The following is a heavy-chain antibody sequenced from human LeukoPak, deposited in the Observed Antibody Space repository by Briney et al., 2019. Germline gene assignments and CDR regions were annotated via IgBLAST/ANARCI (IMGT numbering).Heavy chain of an antibody. CDR2: ISAYNGNT. V-gene: IGHV1-18*01. CDR3: ARIGCSSTSCYGNPVDP. CDR1: GYTFTNYG. D-gene: IGHD2-2*01. J-gene: IGHJ5*02. Sequence: ASVKVSCKASGYTFTNYGINWVRQAPGRGLEWMGWISAYNGNTHYAQKFQGRVTMTTDTSTSTAYMELRSLTSDDTAVYYCARIGCSSTSCYGNPVDPRGQGTLVTVSS.